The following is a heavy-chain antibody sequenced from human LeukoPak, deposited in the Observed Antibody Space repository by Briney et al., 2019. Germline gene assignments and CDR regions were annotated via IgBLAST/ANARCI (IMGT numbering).Heavy chain of an antibody. CDR2: INSDGSST. V-gene: IGHV3-74*01. CDR3: AREKGADYDSSGAFDP. CDR1: GFTFSSYW. Sequence: GGSLRLSCAASGFTFSSYWMHWVRQAPGKGPVWVSRINSDGSSTSYADSVKGRFTISRDNAKNTLYLQMNSLRAEDTAVYYCAREKGADYDSSGAFDPWGQGTLVTVSS. D-gene: IGHD3-22*01. J-gene: IGHJ5*02.